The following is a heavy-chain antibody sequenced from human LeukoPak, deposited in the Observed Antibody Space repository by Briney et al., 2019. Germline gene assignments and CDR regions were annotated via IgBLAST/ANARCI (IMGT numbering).Heavy chain of an antibody. D-gene: IGHD1-26*01. CDR2: INPNSGGT. J-gene: IGHJ4*02. CDR1: GYTFTSYG. CDR3: ARDSSGSYARYYFDY. V-gene: IGHV1-2*02. Sequence: ASVKVSCKASGYTFTSYGISWVRQAPGQGLEWMGWINPNSGGTNYAQKFQGRVTMTRDTSISTAYMELSRLRSDDTAVYYCARDSSGSYARYYFDYWGQGTLVTASS.